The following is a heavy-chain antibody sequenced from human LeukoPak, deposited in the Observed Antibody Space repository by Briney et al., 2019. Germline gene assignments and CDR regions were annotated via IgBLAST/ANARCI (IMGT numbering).Heavy chain of an antibody. V-gene: IGHV1-2*04. D-gene: IGHD3-9*01. J-gene: IGHJ6*02. CDR1: GYTFTGYY. Sequence: GASVKVSCKASGYTFTGYYMHWVRQAPGQGLEWMGWINPNSGGTNYAQKFQGWVTMTRDTSISTAYMELSRLRSDDTAVYYCARDLYDILTAYYYYYGMDVWGQGTTVTVSS. CDR3: ARDLYDILTAYYYYYGMDV. CDR2: INPNSGGT.